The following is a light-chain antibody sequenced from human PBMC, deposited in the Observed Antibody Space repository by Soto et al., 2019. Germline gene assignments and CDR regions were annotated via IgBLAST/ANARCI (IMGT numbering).Light chain of an antibody. CDR2: GNK. J-gene: IGLJ1*01. V-gene: IGLV1-40*01. Sequence: QSVLTQPPSVSGAPGQRVTISCTGSSSNIGAGYDVHWYQQRPGTAPKLLIYGNKNRPSGVPDRFSGSKSGTSATLGISGLQTGDEADYYCGTWDSSLSVHVFGTGTKVTVL. CDR1: SSNIGAGYD. CDR3: GTWDSSLSVHV.